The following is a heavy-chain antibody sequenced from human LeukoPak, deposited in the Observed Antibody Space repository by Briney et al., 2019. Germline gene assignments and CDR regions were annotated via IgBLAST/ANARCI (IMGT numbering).Heavy chain of an antibody. V-gene: IGHV3-23*01. CDR3: AKDRTVFRGITYYFDY. J-gene: IGHJ4*02. Sequence: GGSLRLSCAASGFTFSNYALSWVRQAPGEGLEWVSAISASGTSTYYADSVKGRFTISKDDSKNTLYLQMNSLRADDTAVYYCAKDRTVFRGITYYFDYWGQGTLVTVSS. D-gene: IGHD3-10*01. CDR2: ISASGTST. CDR1: GFTFSNYA.